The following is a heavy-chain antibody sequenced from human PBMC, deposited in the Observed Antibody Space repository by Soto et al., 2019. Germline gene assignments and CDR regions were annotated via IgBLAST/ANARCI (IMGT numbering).Heavy chain of an antibody. CDR1: GGSISSSSYY. J-gene: IGHJ5*02. V-gene: IGHV4-39*01. CDR3: ARHITMVRGVMAGWFDP. Sequence: SETLSLTCTVSGGSISSSSYYWGWIRQPPGKGLEWIGSIYYSGNTYYNPSLKSRVTISVDTAKNQFSLKLSSVTAADTAVYYCARHITMVRGVMAGWFDPWGQGTLVTVSS. CDR2: IYYSGNT. D-gene: IGHD3-10*01.